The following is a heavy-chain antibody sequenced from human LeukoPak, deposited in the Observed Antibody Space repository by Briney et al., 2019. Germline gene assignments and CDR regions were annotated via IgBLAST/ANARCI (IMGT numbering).Heavy chain of an antibody. D-gene: IGHD3-22*01. CDR1: GGSISSSGYY. CDR2: IYYSGTT. V-gene: IGHV4-31*03. J-gene: IGHJ4*02. Sequence: SQTLSLTCTVSGGSISSSGYYWSWLRQHPGKGLEWVGYIYYSGTTYYNPSLKSRVTISVDTSKNQFSLKLFSVTAADTAVYYCAREDYYDSSGYLDYWGQGTLVTVSS. CDR3: AREDYYDSSGYLDY.